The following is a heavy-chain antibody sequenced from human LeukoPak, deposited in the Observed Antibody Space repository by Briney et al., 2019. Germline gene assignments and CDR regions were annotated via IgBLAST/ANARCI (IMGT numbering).Heavy chain of an antibody. CDR2: IIPILGIA. J-gene: IGHJ4*02. CDR1: GYTFTSYG. CDR3: AREPSIVGADSPSDY. V-gene: IGHV1-69*04. Sequence: SVKVSCKASGYTFTSYGISWVRQAPGQGLEWMGRIIPILGIANYAQKFQGRVTITADKSTSTAYMELSSLRSEDTAVYYCAREPSIVGADSPSDYWGQGTLVTVSS. D-gene: IGHD1-26*01.